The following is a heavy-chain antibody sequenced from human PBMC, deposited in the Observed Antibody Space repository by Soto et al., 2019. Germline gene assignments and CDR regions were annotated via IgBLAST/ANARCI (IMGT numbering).Heavy chain of an antibody. D-gene: IGHD2-2*01. J-gene: IGHJ4*02. V-gene: IGHV3-23*01. CDR2: XXGXXGXX. CDR1: GFTFSSYA. CDR3: AKVRIPAAVRPLFDY. Sequence: GGSRRLSCAASGFTFSSYAMSWVRQAPGKGLEWVSAXXGXXGXXXXXDXXXGRFTISRDNSKNTLYLQMNSLRAEDTAVYYCAKVRIPAAVRPLFDYWGQGTLVTAPQ.